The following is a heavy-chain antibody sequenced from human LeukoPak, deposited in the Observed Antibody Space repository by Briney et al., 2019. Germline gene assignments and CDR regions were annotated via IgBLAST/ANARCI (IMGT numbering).Heavy chain of an antibody. CDR2: IYYSGST. D-gene: IGHD6-6*01. CDR1: GGSISSSSYY. CDR3: ARDLAARPNYFDY. V-gene: IGHV4-39*07. Sequence: SETLSLTCIVSGGSISSSSYYWGWIRQPPGKGLEWIGSIYYSGSTYYNPSLKSRVTISVDTSKNQFSLKLSSVTAADTAVYYCARDLAARPNYFDYWGQGTLVTVSS. J-gene: IGHJ4*02.